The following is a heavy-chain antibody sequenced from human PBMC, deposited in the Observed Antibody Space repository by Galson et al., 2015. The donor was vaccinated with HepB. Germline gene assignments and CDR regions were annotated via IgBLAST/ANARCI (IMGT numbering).Heavy chain of an antibody. D-gene: IGHD3-22*01. CDR3: AKDPYYYDSSGYYGGWYFDL. CDR1: GFTFSSYG. CDR2: IRYDGSNK. V-gene: IGHV3-30*02. Sequence: SLRLSCAASGFTFSSYGMHWVRQAPGKGLEWVAFIRYDGSNKYYADSVKGRFTISRDNSKNTLYLQMNSLRAEDTAVYYCAKDPYYYDSSGYYGGWYFDLWGRGTLATVSS. J-gene: IGHJ2*01.